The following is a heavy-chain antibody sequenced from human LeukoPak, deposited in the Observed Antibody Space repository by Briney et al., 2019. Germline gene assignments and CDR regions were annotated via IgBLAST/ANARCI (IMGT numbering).Heavy chain of an antibody. J-gene: IGHJ4*02. CDR2: IWYDGSNK. CDR1: GFTFSSYG. V-gene: IGHV3-33*01. Sequence: GTSLRLSRAASGFTFSSYGMHWVRQAPGKGLEWVTLIWYDGSNKCYAESVKGRFTISRDNSENTLYLQMNSLRAEDTAVYYCARDKGYSYGHAFDYWGQGTLVTVSS. CDR3: ARDKGYSYGHAFDY. D-gene: IGHD5-18*01.